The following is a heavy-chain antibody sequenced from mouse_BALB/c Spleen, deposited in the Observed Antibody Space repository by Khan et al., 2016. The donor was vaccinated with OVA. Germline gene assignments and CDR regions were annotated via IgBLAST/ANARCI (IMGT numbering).Heavy chain of an antibody. CDR3: VRDGAYHRDDGWFAY. D-gene: IGHD2-14*01. V-gene: IGHV1-4*01. Sequence: QMQLEESGAELARPGASVKMSCKASGYTFTSYTIHWIKERPGQGLEWIGYINPSNGYTNYNQKFKDKATLTTDKSSTTAYLQLSSLTSDDSAVFACVRDGAYHRDDGWFAYWGQGTLVTVSA. CDR1: GYTFTSYT. CDR2: INPSNGYT. J-gene: IGHJ3*01.